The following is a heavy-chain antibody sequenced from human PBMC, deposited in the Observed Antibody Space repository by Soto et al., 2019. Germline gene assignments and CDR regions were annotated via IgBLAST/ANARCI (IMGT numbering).Heavy chain of an antibody. CDR2: IYYSGST. CDR3: ARHGVAGTSRRVYPEGANWFAP. V-gene: IGHV4-59*08. J-gene: IGHJ5*02. D-gene: IGHD6-19*01. CDR1: GGSISSYY. Sequence: PSETLSLTCTVSGGSISSYYWSWIRQPPGKGLEWIGYIYYSGSTNYNPSLKSRVTISVDTSKNQFSLKLSSVTAADTAVYYCARHGVAGTSRRVYPEGANWFAPWGQGTLVTVSS.